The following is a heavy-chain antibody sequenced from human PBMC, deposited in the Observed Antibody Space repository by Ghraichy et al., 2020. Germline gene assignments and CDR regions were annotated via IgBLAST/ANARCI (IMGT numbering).Heavy chain of an antibody. J-gene: IGHJ6*03. CDR3: AKSPGYCSTSACYNHYYYMDV. CDR2: ISSSSSYI. CDR1: GITFSSYP. V-gene: IGHV3-21*01. Sequence: GGSLRLSCAASGITFSSYPMNWVRQAPGKGLEWVSSISSSSSYIYYADSVKGRFTISRDNAKNSLYLQMSSLRAEDSAVYYCAKSPGYCSTSACYNHYYYMDVWGKGTTVTVSS. D-gene: IGHD2-2*02.